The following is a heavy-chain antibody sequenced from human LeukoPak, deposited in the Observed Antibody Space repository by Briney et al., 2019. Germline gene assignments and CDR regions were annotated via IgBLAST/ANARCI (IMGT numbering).Heavy chain of an antibody. CDR2: IRYDGSSM. D-gene: IGHD3-10*01. Sequence: GGSLRLSCAASGFTFSTYGMHWVRQAPGKGLEWVAFIRYDGSSMYYAGSVKGRFTISRDNSKNTLYLQMNSLRAEDTAVYYCAKDLMGLLWFGEFPDFWGQGTLVTASS. J-gene: IGHJ4*02. V-gene: IGHV3-30*02. CDR3: AKDLMGLLWFGEFPDF. CDR1: GFTFSTYG.